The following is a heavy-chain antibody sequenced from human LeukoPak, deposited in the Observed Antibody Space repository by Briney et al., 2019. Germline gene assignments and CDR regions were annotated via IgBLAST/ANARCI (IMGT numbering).Heavy chain of an antibody. CDR2: ISGSGGST. CDR3: AKDRDSSGWYGWYFDL. V-gene: IGHV3-23*01. J-gene: IGHJ2*01. Sequence: GGSLRLSCAASGFTFSSYAMSWVRQAPGMGLEWVSAISGSGGSTYYADSVKGRFTISRDNSKNTLYLQMNSLRAEDTAVYYCAKDRDSSGWYGWYFDLWGRGTLVTVSS. CDR1: GFTFSSYA. D-gene: IGHD6-19*01.